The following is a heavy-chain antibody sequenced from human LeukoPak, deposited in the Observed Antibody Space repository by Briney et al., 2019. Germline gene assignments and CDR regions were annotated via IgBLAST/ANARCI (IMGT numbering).Heavy chain of an antibody. CDR2: IPWTNAGE. CDR1: GFKFDDYA. J-gene: IGHJ6*02. Sequence: GRSLRLSCAASGFKFDDYAMHWVRQAPGKGLEWVSSIPWTNAGEAYADSVKGRCTISRDNAKNCVYLELKSLRAEDTALYYCAKGRGADTSYGMNVWGQGTTDIVSS. D-gene: IGHD3-16*01. V-gene: IGHV3-9*01. CDR3: AKGRGADTSYGMNV.